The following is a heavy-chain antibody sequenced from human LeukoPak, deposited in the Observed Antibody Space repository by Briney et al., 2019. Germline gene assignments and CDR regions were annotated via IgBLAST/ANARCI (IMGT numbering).Heavy chain of an antibody. Sequence: ASVKVSCKASGYTFTSYYMHWVRQAPGHGLEWMGIINPSGGSTSYAQKFQGRVTVTRDTSTSTVYMELSRLRSEDTAVYYCARGNSFSSGWSPSYYYYGMDVWGKGTTVTASS. CDR2: INPSGGST. CDR1: GYTFTSYY. V-gene: IGHV1-46*01. D-gene: IGHD6-19*01. CDR3: ARGNSFSSGWSPSYYYYGMDV. J-gene: IGHJ6*04.